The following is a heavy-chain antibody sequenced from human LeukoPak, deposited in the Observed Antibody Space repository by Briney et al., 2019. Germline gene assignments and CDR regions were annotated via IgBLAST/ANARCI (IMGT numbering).Heavy chain of an antibody. CDR2: INHSGST. V-gene: IGHV4-34*01. Sequence: SETLSLTCAVYGGSFSGYYWSWIRQPPGKGLEWIGEINHSGSTNYNPSLKSRVTISVETSKNQFSLKLSSVTAADTAVYYCARGHRSTMVRGVKVFDPWGQGTLVTVSS. J-gene: IGHJ5*02. CDR3: ARGHRSTMVRGVKVFDP. CDR1: GGSFSGYY. D-gene: IGHD3-10*01.